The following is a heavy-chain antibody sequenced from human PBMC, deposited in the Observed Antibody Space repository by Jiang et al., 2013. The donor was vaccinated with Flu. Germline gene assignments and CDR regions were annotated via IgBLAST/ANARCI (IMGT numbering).Heavy chain of an antibody. Sequence: PGGSLRLSCAASRFIFSGNTMNWVRHVPGKGLEWVASISKDSAYIYYTNSVRGRFTIYRDNARNSVYLQMNFLSVEDSAVYYCAREKPSKTYVHYYGMDVWGLGTTVTV. CDR2: ISKDSAYI. CDR1: RFIFSGNT. J-gene: IGHJ6*02. V-gene: IGHV3-21*01. D-gene: IGHD4-11*01. CDR3: AREKPSKTYVHYYGMDV.